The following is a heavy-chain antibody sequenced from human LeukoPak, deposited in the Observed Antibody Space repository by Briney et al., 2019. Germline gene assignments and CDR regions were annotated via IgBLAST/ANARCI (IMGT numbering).Heavy chain of an antibody. Sequence: ASVKVSCKASGYTFTDYFRHWVRQAPGQGLEWMGWINPKSGDTKYRQKFQGRVTVTRDTSITTAYMELSRLTSDDTAIYYCARVVYDSSGYYLGYWGQGTLVTVSS. CDR2: INPKSGDT. J-gene: IGHJ4*02. CDR3: ARVVYDSSGYYLGY. D-gene: IGHD3-22*01. V-gene: IGHV1-2*02. CDR1: GYTFTDYF.